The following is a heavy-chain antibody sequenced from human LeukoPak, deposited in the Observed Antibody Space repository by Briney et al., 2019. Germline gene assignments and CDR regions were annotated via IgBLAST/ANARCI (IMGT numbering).Heavy chain of an antibody. CDR1: GGSISSGGYY. Sequence: SETLSLTCTVSGGSISSGGYYWSWIRQPPGKGLEWIGYIYYSGSTNYNPSLKSRVTISVDTSKNQFSLKLSSVTAADTAVYYCARCGPGGPYNWFDPWGQGTLVTVSS. J-gene: IGHJ5*02. D-gene: IGHD1-14*01. CDR3: ARCGPGGPYNWFDP. CDR2: IYYSGST. V-gene: IGHV4-61*08.